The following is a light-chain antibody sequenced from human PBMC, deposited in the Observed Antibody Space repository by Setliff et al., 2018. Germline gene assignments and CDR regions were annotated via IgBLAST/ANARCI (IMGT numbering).Light chain of an antibody. CDR1: SSDVGDYDY. V-gene: IGLV2-14*03. CDR2: DVG. Sequence: QSALAQPASVSGSPGQSITISCIGTSSDVGDYDYVSWYQHHPDEAPKLLIYDVGERPSGISDRFSGSKAGNTASLTISGLQADDEADYYCSSYTSSSTYVFGTGTKGTVL. J-gene: IGLJ1*01. CDR3: SSYTSSSTYV.